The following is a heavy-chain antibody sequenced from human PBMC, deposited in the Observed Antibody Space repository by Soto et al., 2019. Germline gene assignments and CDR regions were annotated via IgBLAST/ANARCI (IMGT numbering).Heavy chain of an antibody. J-gene: IGHJ5*02. CDR2: INHSGST. Sequence: PSETLSLPYAVYGGSFSDYDGSWIRQPPGKGLEWIGEINHSGSTNYNPSLKSRVTISVDTSKNQFSLKLSSVTAADTAVYYCVTPTGQQQGFDPSGQGTLVTVSS. CDR3: VTPTGQQQGFDP. D-gene: IGHD5-18*01. CDR1: GGSFSDYD. V-gene: IGHV4-34*01.